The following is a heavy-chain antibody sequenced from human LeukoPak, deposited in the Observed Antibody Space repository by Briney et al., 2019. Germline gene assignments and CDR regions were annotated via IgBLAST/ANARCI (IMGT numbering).Heavy chain of an antibody. Sequence: KPSETLSLTCAVYGGSFSGYYWSWIRQPPGKGLEWIGEINHSGSTNYNPSLESRVTISVDTSKNQFSLKLSSVTAADTAVYYCARVRSSSWYRAMTTEFDPWGQGTLVTVSS. D-gene: IGHD6-13*01. CDR2: INHSGST. CDR3: ARVRSSSWYRAMTTEFDP. J-gene: IGHJ5*02. CDR1: GGSFSGYY. V-gene: IGHV4-34*01.